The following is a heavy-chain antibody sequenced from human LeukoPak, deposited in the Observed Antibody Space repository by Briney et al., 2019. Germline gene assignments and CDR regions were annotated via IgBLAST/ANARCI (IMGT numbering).Heavy chain of an antibody. V-gene: IGHV3-23*01. Sequence: PGGSLRLSCAASGFTFSSYGMHWVRQAPGKGLEWVSAISGSGGSTYYADSVKGRFTISRDNSKNTLYLQMNSLRAEDTAVYYCAKDLEMYYYGSGSTNPFDYWGQGTLVTVSS. J-gene: IGHJ4*02. CDR1: GFTFSSYG. CDR2: ISGSGGST. CDR3: AKDLEMYYYGSGSTNPFDY. D-gene: IGHD3-10*01.